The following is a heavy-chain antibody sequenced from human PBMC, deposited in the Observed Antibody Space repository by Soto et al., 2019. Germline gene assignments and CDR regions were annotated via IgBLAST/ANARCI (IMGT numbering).Heavy chain of an antibody. V-gene: IGHV3-7*01. D-gene: IGHD6-13*01. CDR3: ARRAAVVGLDY. CDR1: EFSFSDYW. Sequence: EVQLVESGGGFGQPGGSLRLSCSASEFSFSDYWMTWVRQAPGKGLEWVASIKKDGSEKSYVDSVKGRFTISRDNAKNSLYLHMSSLRDEDTAVYYCARRAAVVGLDYWGQGALVTVSS. J-gene: IGHJ4*02. CDR2: IKKDGSEK.